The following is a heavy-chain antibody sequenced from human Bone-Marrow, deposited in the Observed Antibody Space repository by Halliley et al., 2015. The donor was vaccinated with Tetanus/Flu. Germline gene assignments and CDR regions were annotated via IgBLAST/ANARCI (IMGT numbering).Heavy chain of an antibody. D-gene: IGHD3-10*01. J-gene: IGHJ5*02. CDR1: GGSFSAYY. Sequence: TLSLTCAVYGGSFSAYYWSWIRQPPGKGLEWIGEINHSGSTNYNPSLKSRVTISVDTSKNQFSLKLTSVTAADSAVYYCARGRSCGVTFYFGLGTSGGWFDPWGQGTLVTVSS. CDR2: INHSGST. V-gene: IGHV4-34*01. CDR3: ARGRSCGVTFYFGLGTSGGWFDP.